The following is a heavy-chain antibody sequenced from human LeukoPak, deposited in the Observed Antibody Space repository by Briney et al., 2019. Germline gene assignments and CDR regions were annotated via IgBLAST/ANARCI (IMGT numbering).Heavy chain of an antibody. Sequence: SETLSLTCGVSGGSISRGDNSWGWIRQPPGKGLEWIRYMYYTGRTYYNPSLKSRITISVDTSKNHFSLNLTSVTAADTALYYFAKVGGDFLSFFDYWGQGILVTVSS. CDR2: MYYTGRT. CDR1: GGSISRGDNS. V-gene: IGHV4-30-4*07. CDR3: AKVGGDFLSFFDY. J-gene: IGHJ4*02. D-gene: IGHD4-17*01.